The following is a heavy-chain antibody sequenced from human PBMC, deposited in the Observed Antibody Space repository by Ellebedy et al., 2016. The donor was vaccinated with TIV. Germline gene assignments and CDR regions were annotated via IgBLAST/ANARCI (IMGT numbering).Heavy chain of an antibody. Sequence: GESLKISCAASGSTFSGSAMHWVRQASGKGLEWVGRIRSKANSYATEYTASVNGRFTISRDESKNTAYLQMNSLETEDTAVYYCAITYYYDSSGYTIDYWGQGTLVTVTS. V-gene: IGHV3-73*01. CDR3: AITYYYDSSGYTIDY. CDR2: IRSKANSYAT. CDR1: GSTFSGSA. J-gene: IGHJ4*02. D-gene: IGHD3-22*01.